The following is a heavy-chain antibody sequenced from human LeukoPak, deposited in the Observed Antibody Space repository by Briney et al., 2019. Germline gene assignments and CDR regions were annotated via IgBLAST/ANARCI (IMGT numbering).Heavy chain of an antibody. V-gene: IGHV3-30*02. Sequence: PGGSLRHSCAASGFTYSSYGMHWVRQGPGEGLERLAFIRYDGSNNYSADSVKGRFTISRDNSKNTLYLQMNSLRAEDTAVYYCAKDRVFTMVRGVPGYWGQGTLVTVSS. J-gene: IGHJ4*02. CDR1: GFTYSSYG. CDR3: AKDRVFTMVRGVPGY. D-gene: IGHD3-10*01. CDR2: IRYDGSNN.